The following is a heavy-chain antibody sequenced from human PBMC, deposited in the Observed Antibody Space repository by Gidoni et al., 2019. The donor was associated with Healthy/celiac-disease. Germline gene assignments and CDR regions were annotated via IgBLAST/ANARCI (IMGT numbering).Heavy chain of an antibody. CDR1: GFTVSSNY. J-gene: IGHJ4*02. D-gene: IGHD5-12*01. CDR2: IYSGGST. V-gene: IGHV3-66*01. Sequence: EVQLVESGGGLVQPGGSLRLSCAASGFTVSSNYMSWVRQAPGKGLEWVSVIYSGGSTYYADSVKGRFTISRDNSKNTLYLQMNSLRAEDTAVYYCARDQVADGYNLFDYWGQGTLVTVSS. CDR3: ARDQVADGYNLFDY.